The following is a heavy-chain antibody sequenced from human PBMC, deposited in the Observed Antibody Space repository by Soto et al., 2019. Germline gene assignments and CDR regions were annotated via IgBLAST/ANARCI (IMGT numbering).Heavy chain of an antibody. V-gene: IGHV4-31*03. CDR2: IYYSGST. CDR3: ARDLPGANIWFDP. Sequence: PSEALALSCPVSGGSISSGGYYWSWIRQHPGKGLEWIGYIYYSGSTYYNPSLKSRVTISVDTSKNQFSLKLSPVTAADTAVYYCARDLPGANIWFDPWGQGTLVTVSS. D-gene: IGHD1-26*01. J-gene: IGHJ5*02. CDR1: GGSISSGGYY.